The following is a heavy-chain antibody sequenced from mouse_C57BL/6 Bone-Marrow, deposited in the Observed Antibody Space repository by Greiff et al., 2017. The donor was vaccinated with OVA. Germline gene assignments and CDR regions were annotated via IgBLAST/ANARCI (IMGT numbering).Heavy chain of an antibody. CDR2: IYPRSGNT. Sequence: VQLQQSGAELARPGASVKLSCKASGYTFTSYGISWVKQRTGQGLEWIGEIYPRSGNTYYNEKFKGKATLTADKSSSTAYMEIRSLTSEDSAVYFCARDGYYVWYFDVWGTGTTVTVSS. CDR1: GYTFTSYG. CDR3: ARDGYYVWYFDV. J-gene: IGHJ1*03. V-gene: IGHV1-81*01. D-gene: IGHD2-3*01.